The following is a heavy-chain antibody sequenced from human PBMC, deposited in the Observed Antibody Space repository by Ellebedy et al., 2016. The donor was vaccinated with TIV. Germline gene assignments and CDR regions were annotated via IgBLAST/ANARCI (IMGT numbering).Heavy chain of an antibody. CDR1: GGSISSYY. J-gene: IGHJ5*02. CDR2: IYYSGST. V-gene: IGHV4-59*12. Sequence: SETLSLXCTVSGGSISSYYWSWIRQPPGKGLEWIGYIYYSGSTNYNPSLKSRVTISVDTSKNQFSLKLSSVTAADTAVYYCARGKGQWLVRPGSWFDPWGQGTLVTVSS. CDR3: ARGKGQWLVRPGSWFDP. D-gene: IGHD6-19*01.